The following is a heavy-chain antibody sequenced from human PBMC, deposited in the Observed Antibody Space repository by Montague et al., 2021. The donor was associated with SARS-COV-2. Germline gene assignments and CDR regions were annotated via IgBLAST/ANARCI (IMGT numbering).Heavy chain of an antibody. CDR2: LYYSGST. CDR3: ARHYYDRSGYYSPWELDL. V-gene: IGHV4-39*01. CDR1: GGSISSSSYY. Sequence: SETLSLTCTLSGGSISSSSYYWGWIRQLPGKGLEWIGSLYYSGSTYYTPSLKSRVTISVDTSENQFSLKLSSVTAADTAVYYCARHYYDRSGYYSPWELDLWGRGTLVTVSS. D-gene: IGHD3-22*01. J-gene: IGHJ2*01.